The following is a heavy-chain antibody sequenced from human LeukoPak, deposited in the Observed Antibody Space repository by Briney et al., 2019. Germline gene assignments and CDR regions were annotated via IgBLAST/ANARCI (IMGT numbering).Heavy chain of an antibody. CDR1: GFTFSSYE. V-gene: IGHV3-48*03. Sequence: HAGGSLRLSCAASGFTFSSYEMNWVRQAPGKGLEWVSYISSSGSTIYYADSVKGRFTISRDSAKNSLFLQMNSLRAEDTAVYYCARDRDDYVWGNYRKIINYMDVWGKGTTVTVSS. CDR3: ARDRDDYVWGNYRKIINYMDV. D-gene: IGHD3-16*02. CDR2: ISSSGSTI. J-gene: IGHJ6*03.